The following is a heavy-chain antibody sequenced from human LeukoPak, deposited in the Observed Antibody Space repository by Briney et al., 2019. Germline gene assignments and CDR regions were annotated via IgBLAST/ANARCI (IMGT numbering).Heavy chain of an antibody. CDR3: ANGGITGTTGDY. D-gene: IGHD1-7*01. V-gene: IGHV3-21*04. Sequence: GGSLRLSCAASGFTFSTYSMSWVRQAPGMGLEWVSSISSSGGYIYYADSVEGRFTISRDNAKNSLYLQMNSLRAEDTAVYYCANGGITGTTGDYWGQGTLVTVSS. J-gene: IGHJ4*02. CDR1: GFTFSTYS. CDR2: ISSSGGYI.